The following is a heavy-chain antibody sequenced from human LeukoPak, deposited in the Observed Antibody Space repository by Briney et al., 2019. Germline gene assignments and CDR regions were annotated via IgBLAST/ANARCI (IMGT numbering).Heavy chain of an antibody. J-gene: IGHJ4*02. CDR1: GFTFRSHA. CDR2: IYENGGTT. Sequence: GGSLRLSCVGSGFTFRSHAMSWVRQAPEKGLEFVSGIYENGGTTYYADSVKGQFTISRDNSKNTLYLQMNSLRAEDTAVYYCAKLPGRAADYWGQGTLVTVSS. CDR3: AKLPGRAADY. V-gene: IGHV3-23*01.